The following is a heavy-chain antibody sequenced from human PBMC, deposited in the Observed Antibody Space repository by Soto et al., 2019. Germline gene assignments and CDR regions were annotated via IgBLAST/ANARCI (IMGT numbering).Heavy chain of an antibody. V-gene: IGHV3-48*02. Sequence: GGSLRLSCAVSGFTVSSNYMSWVRQAPGKGLEWISFISDSSNTIYYADSVKGRFIISRDNAKNSLYLQMNSLRDEDTAVYYCARQGGMDVWGQGTTVTVSS. CDR3: ARQGGMDV. CDR2: ISDSSNTI. J-gene: IGHJ6*02. CDR1: GFTVSSNY.